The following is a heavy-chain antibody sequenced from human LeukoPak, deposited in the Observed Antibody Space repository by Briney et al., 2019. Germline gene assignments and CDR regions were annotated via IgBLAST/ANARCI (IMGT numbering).Heavy chain of an antibody. CDR2: IYPDDSDT. CDR1: GYSFTSNW. CDR3: ARPNITSYYDSRGHDGFDV. J-gene: IGHJ3*01. V-gene: IGHV5-51*01. D-gene: IGHD3-22*01. Sequence: GESLKISCKGSGYSFTSNWISWVRQMPGKGLEWMGIIYPDDSDTRYNPSFQGQVTISADKSVSTAYLQWSSLRASDTAMYYCARPNITSYYDSRGHDGFDVWGQGTMVAVSS.